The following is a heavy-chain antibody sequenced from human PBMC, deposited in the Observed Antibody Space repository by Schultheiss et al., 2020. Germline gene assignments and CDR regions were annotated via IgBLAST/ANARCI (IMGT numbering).Heavy chain of an antibody. Sequence: SETLSLTCTVSGGSISRYSWSWIRQHPGKGLEWIGYIYYSGSTNYNPSLKSRVTMSVDTSKNQFSLKLSSVTAADTAVYYCARGEMLTSGDSYGYDYYYGMDVWGQGTTVTVSS. D-gene: IGHD5-18*01. CDR2: IYYSGST. CDR3: ARGEMLTSGDSYGYDYYYGMDV. V-gene: IGHV4-59*01. CDR1: GGSISRYS. J-gene: IGHJ6*02.